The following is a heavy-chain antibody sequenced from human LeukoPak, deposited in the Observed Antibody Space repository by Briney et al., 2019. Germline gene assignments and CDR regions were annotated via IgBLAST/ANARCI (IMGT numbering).Heavy chain of an antibody. D-gene: IGHD5-12*01. Sequence: ASVKVSCKASGYTFTGYYMHWVRQAPGQGHEWMGWINPNSGGTNYAQKFQGRVTTTRDTAISTAYMELSRLRSDDTAVYYCARVSFRGYIGYDWSGFDYWGQGTLVTV. CDR2: INPNSGGT. V-gene: IGHV1-2*02. CDR1: GYTFTGYY. J-gene: IGHJ4*01. CDR3: ARVSFRGYIGYDWSGFDY.